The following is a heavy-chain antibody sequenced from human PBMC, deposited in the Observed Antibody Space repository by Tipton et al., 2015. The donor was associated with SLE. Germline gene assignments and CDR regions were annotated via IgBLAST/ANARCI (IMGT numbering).Heavy chain of an antibody. J-gene: IGHJ4*02. CDR2: ISYDGSNK. CDR1: GFTFSNYA. Sequence: RSLRLSCAASGFTFSNYAMHWVRQAPGKGLEWVAVISYDGSNKYYADSVKGRFTISRDNSKNTLYLQMNSLRAEDTAVYYCARELSSWPVDYWGQGTLVTVSS. D-gene: IGHD6-13*01. CDR3: ARELSSWPVDY. V-gene: IGHV3-30*04.